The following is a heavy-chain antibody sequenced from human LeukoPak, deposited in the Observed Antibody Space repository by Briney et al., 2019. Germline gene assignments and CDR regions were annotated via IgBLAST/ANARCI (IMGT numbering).Heavy chain of an antibody. CDR2: ISASGGST. CDR3: AKGEVDYYDSSVYDDAFDI. CDR1: GFTLSSYS. J-gene: IGHJ3*02. Sequence: AESLTLSCAVSGFTLSSYSMSWVRQPPGKGLEWVSAISASGGSTYNAASVKGRFTITRDNSKNTLYLQMNSLRAEDTAVYYCAKGEVDYYDSSVYDDAFDIWGQGTMVTVSS. D-gene: IGHD3-22*01. V-gene: IGHV3-23*01.